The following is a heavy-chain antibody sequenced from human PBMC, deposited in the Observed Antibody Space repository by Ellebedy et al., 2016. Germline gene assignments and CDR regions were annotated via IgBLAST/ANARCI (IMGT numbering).Heavy chain of an antibody. D-gene: IGHD1/OR15-1a*01. CDR2: IKDDGSVQ. Sequence: WGSLRLSCAASGFTFSTLWMSWVRQSPGKGLEWVANIKDDGSVQNYVDSVKGRFTISRDNAKNSLYLQMNSVRAEDTAVYYCARENWTNDYWGQGTLVTVSS. CDR1: GFTFSTLW. J-gene: IGHJ4*02. V-gene: IGHV3-7*04. CDR3: ARENWTNDY.